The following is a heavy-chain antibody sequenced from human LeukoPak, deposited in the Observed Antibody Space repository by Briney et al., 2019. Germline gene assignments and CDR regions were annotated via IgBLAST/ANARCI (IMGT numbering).Heavy chain of an antibody. V-gene: IGHV3-21*04. J-gene: IGHJ4*02. Sequence: GGSLRLSCAASGFTFSSYSMNWVRQAPGKGLEWVSSTSSSSTYIYYADSVKGRFTISRDNAKNSLYLQMSSLRAEDTALYYCAKGSSSSISARLNYWGQGTPVTVSS. D-gene: IGHD6-6*01. CDR2: TSSSSTYI. CDR1: GFTFSSYS. CDR3: AKGSSSSISARLNY.